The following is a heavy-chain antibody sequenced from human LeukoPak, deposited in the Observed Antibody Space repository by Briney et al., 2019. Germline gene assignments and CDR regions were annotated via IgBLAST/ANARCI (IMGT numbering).Heavy chain of an antibody. V-gene: IGHV3-23*01. CDR2: ISGSGGST. Sequence: GGSLRLSCAASGFTFSSYAMSWVRQAPGKGLEWVSAISGSGGSTYYADSVKGRFTISRDNSKNTLYLQMNSLRAEDTAVYYCAKGVTGSWSLWATLVVNYFDYWGQGTLVTVSS. J-gene: IGHJ4*02. CDR1: GFTFSSYA. D-gene: IGHD6-13*01. CDR3: AKGVTGSWSLWATLVVNYFDY.